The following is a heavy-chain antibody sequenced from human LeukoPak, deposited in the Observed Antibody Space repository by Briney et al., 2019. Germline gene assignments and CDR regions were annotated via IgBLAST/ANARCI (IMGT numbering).Heavy chain of an antibody. J-gene: IGHJ3*02. D-gene: IGHD3-10*01. Sequence: PSETLSLTCTVSGGSISSSSYYWGWIRQPPGKGLEWIGYIYYSGSTNYNPSLKSRVTISVDTSKNQFSLKLSSVTAADTAVYYCARLGRVNAFDIWGQGTMVTVSS. CDR1: GGSISSSSYY. CDR2: IYYSGST. V-gene: IGHV4-61*05. CDR3: ARLGRVNAFDI.